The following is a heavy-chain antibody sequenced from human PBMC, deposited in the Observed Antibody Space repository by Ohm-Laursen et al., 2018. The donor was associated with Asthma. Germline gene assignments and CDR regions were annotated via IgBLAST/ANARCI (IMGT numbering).Heavy chain of an antibody. D-gene: IGHD3-22*01. J-gene: IGHJ4*02. Sequence: SLRLSCSASGFSVSSNYMSWVRQAPGKGLECVSVIYTDGGTYYADSVQGRFTISRDNSKNKVYLQMNSLRAEDTAVYYCARMTGGYYYSHWGQGILVTVSS. V-gene: IGHV3-53*01. CDR3: ARMTGGYYYSH. CDR2: IYTDGGT. CDR1: GFSVSSNY.